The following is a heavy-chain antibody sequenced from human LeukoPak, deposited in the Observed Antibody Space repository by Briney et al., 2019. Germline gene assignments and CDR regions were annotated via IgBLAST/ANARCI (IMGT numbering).Heavy chain of an antibody. CDR1: GFTFTSYA. D-gene: IGHD3-3*01. V-gene: IGHV3-23*01. Sequence: GGSLRLSCAASGFTFTSYAMSRVRQAPGKGLEWVSAISATAVNIYYADSVKGRFTISRDSSKTTLYLQMNSLRAEDTAIYYCAKDRYYDFWSGYYPGDYWGQGTLVTVSS. J-gene: IGHJ4*02. CDR2: ISATAVNI. CDR3: AKDRYYDFWSGYYPGDY.